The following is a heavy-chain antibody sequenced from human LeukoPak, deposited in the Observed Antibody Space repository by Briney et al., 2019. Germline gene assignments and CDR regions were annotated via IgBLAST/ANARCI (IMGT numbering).Heavy chain of an antibody. CDR3: ARGSTYLGYCSSTSCSPNFDY. V-gene: IGHV4-34*01. J-gene: IGHJ4*02. D-gene: IGHD2-2*01. CDR2: INHSGST. CDR1: GGSFSGYY. Sequence: SSETLSLTCAVYGGSFSGYYWSWIRQPSGKGLEWIGEINHSGSTNYNPSLKSRVTISVDTSKNQFSLKLSSVTAADTAVYYCARGSTYLGYCSSTSCSPNFDYWGQGTLVTVSS.